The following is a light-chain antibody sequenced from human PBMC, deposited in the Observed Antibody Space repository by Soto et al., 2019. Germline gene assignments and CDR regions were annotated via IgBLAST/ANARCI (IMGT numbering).Light chain of an antibody. Sequence: DIKMTQSPSSVSASVGDTVTITCRASQSISTWLAWYQQKPGKAPNLLIYAANILQSGVPSRFRGSGFGTDFTLTINNLQAEDFATYFCQQASRSPPWTFGQGTKVEVK. J-gene: IGKJ1*01. CDR2: AAN. V-gene: IGKV1-12*01. CDR3: QQASRSPPWT. CDR1: QSISTW.